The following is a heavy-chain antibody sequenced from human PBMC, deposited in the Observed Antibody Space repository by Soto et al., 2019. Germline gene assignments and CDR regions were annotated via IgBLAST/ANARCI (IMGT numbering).Heavy chain of an antibody. CDR2: IYYSGST. Sequence: PSETLSLTCTVSGGSISSYYWSWIRQPPGKGLEWIGYIYYSGSTNYNPSLKSRVTISLDKSENQFSLKVTSLTAADTAVYYCARAPTLITNFDYWGQGTLVTVSS. J-gene: IGHJ4*02. D-gene: IGHD3-22*01. CDR1: GGSISSYY. V-gene: IGHV4-59*08. CDR3: ARAPTLITNFDY.